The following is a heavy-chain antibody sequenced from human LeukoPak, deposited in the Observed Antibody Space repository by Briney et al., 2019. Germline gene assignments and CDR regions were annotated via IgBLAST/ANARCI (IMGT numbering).Heavy chain of an antibody. D-gene: IGHD1-14*01. Sequence: SVKVSCKASGGTSSSYAISWVRQAPGQGLEWMGRIIPIFVTANYAQKFQGRVTITTDESTSTAYMELSSLRSEDTAVYYCARAVPGDAFDIWGQGTMVTVSS. V-gene: IGHV1-69*05. CDR2: IIPIFVTA. CDR1: GGTSSSYA. J-gene: IGHJ3*02. CDR3: ARAVPGDAFDI.